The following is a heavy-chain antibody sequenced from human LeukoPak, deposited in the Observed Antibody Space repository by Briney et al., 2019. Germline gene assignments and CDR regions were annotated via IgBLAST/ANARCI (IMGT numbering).Heavy chain of an antibody. D-gene: IGHD3-16*01. CDR1: GYTLTSYY. CDR2: INPSNGGA. J-gene: IGHJ4*02. CDR3: AADLSNPRMGASYLDS. Sequence: ASVKVSCKASGYTLTSYYIHWVRQAPGQGLEWIGIINPSNGGATYAQKFQGRVTMTRDTSTSTVYMELSSLRSEDTAVYYCAADLSNPRMGASYLDSWGQGTLVTVSS. V-gene: IGHV1-46*01.